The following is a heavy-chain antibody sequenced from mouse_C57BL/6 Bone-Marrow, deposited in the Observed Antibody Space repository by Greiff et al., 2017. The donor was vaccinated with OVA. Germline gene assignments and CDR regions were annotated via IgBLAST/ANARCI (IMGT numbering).Heavy chain of an antibody. V-gene: IGHV5-4*01. CDR3: ARDKSSPFAY. D-gene: IGHD1-1*01. CDR2: ISDGGSYT. CDR1: GFTFSSYA. Sequence: EVKVVESGGGLVKPGGSLKLSCAASGFTFSSYAMSWVRQTPEKRLEWVATISDGGSYTYYPDNVKGRFTISRDNAKNNLYLQMSHLKSEDTAMYYCARDKSSPFAYWGQGTLVTVSA. J-gene: IGHJ3*01.